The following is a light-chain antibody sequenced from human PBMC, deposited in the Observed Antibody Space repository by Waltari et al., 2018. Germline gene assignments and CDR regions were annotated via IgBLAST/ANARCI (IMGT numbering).Light chain of an antibody. J-gene: IGKJ5*01. Sequence: EIVMTQSPATLSVSPGEGATLSCRASQSVRSNLAWYQQKPGQAPRLLFYDVSTRATGVPARFSGSGSGKKFTLTISSLQSEDFAVYYCQQYSNWPLITFGQGTRLDI. V-gene: IGKV3-15*01. CDR1: QSVRSN. CDR3: QQYSNWPLIT. CDR2: DVS.